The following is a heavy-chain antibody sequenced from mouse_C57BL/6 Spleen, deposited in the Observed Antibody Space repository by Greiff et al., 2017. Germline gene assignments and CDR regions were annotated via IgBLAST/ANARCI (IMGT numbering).Heavy chain of an antibody. D-gene: IGHD1-1*01. CDR2: IWTGGGT. Sequence: VQLVESGPGLVAPSQSLSITCTVSGFSLTSYAISWVRQPPGKGLEWLGVIWTGGGTNYNSALKSRLSISKDNSKSQVFLKMNSLQTDDTARDYCARKEGVYYGSSYYWYFDVWGTGTTVTVSS. V-gene: IGHV2-9-1*01. CDR3: ARKEGVYYGSSYYWYFDV. CDR1: GFSLTSYA. J-gene: IGHJ1*03.